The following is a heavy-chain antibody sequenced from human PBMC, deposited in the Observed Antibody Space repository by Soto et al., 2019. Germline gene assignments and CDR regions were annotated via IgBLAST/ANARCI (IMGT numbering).Heavy chain of an antibody. CDR2: ISYDGSNK. D-gene: IGHD3-3*01. CDR3: AKDVKRALTVTIFGVVTPRGYGMDV. V-gene: IGHV3-30*18. CDR1: GFTFSSYG. Sequence: GGSLRLSCAASGFTFSSYGMHWVRQAPGKGLEWVAVISYDGSNKYYADSVKGRFTISRDNSKNTLYLQMNSLRAEDTAVYYCAKDVKRALTVTIFGVVTPRGYGMDVWGQGTTVTVS. J-gene: IGHJ6*02.